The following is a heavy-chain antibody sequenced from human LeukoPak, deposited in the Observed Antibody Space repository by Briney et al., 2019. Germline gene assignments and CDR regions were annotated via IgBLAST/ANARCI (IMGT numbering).Heavy chain of an antibody. D-gene: IGHD2-2*02. CDR3: ARGIVVVPAAIPWFDP. CDR1: GYSFTSYW. CDR2: IYPGDSDT. Sequence: GESLKISCKCSGYSFTSYWIGWVRQMPGKGLEWMGIIYPGDSDTRYSPSFQGQVTISADKSISTAYLQWSSLKASDTAMYYCARGIVVVPAAIPWFDPWGQGTLVTVSS. V-gene: IGHV5-51*01. J-gene: IGHJ5*02.